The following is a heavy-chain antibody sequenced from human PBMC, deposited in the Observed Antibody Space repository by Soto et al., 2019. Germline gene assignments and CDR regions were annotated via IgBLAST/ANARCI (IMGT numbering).Heavy chain of an antibody. J-gene: IGHJ4*02. CDR2: VSFRGDI. V-gene: IGHV3-21*01. CDR1: GFMFSSYT. D-gene: IGHD2-2*01. CDR3: ARGCSSASCYYY. Sequence: PGGSLRLSCTASGFMFSSYTMNWVRQAPGKGLEWVSSVSFRGDIYYADSLEVRFTISRDDAKNSLYLQMNSLRAEDTAVYYCARGCSSASCYYYWGQGTLVTVSS.